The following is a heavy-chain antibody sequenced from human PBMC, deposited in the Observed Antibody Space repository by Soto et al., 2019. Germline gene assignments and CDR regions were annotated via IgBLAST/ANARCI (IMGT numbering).Heavy chain of an antibody. J-gene: IGHJ4*02. V-gene: IGHV3-23*01. D-gene: IGHD1-1*01. CDR2: ISGVGGST. CDR3: AKSLGDHWDEYYFHY. Sequence: EVQLLESGGDLVQPGGSLRLSCAVTGFIFSDYSMSWVRQAPGKGLEWVSGISGVGGSTYHADSVKGRFTISRDNSKNTLYLQMNSLRAEDTALYYCAKSLGDHWDEYYFHYWGQGTLVTVSS. CDR1: GFIFSDYS.